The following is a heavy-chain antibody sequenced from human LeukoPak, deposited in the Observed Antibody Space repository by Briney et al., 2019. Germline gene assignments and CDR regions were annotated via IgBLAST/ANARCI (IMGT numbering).Heavy chain of an antibody. V-gene: IGHV4-59*12. D-gene: IGHD3-10*01. CDR3: ARDLGPGFDY. Sequence: SETLSLTCTVSGGSINSDYWSWVRQPPGKGLEWIGYMYYSGSSTYYNPSLKSRVTISVDRSKNQFSLKLSSVTAADTAVYYCARDLGPGFDYWGQGTLVTVSS. CDR1: GGSINSDY. J-gene: IGHJ4*02. CDR2: MYYSGSST.